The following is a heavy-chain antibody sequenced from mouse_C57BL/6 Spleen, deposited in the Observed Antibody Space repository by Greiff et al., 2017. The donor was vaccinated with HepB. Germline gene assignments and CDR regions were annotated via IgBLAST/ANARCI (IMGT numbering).Heavy chain of an antibody. CDR2: IYPGNSDT. Sequence: VQLQQSGTVLARPGASVKMSCKTSGYTFTSYWMHWVKQRPGQGLEWIGAIYPGNSDTSYNQKFKGKAKLTAVTSASTAYMELSSLTNEDSAVYYCTPQTAQATWFAYWGQGTLVTVSA. CDR3: TPQTAQATWFAY. J-gene: IGHJ3*01. V-gene: IGHV1-5*01. D-gene: IGHD3-2*02. CDR1: GYTFTSYW.